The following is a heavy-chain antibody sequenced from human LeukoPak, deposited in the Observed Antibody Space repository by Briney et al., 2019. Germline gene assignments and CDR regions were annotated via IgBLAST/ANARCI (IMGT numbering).Heavy chain of an antibody. J-gene: IGHJ6*02. D-gene: IGHD2-2*01. V-gene: IGHV3-23*01. Sequence: GGSLRLSCAASGFTFSSYAMTWVRQAAGKGLEWVSVISGSGGTTHYADSVKGRFTISRDNSKNTLYLQINSLRAEDTAVYYCAKYCTSTSCSQAGTPYYGMDGWGQGTTVTVSS. CDR1: GFTFSSYA. CDR3: AKYCTSTSCSQAGTPYYGMDG. CDR2: ISGSGGTT.